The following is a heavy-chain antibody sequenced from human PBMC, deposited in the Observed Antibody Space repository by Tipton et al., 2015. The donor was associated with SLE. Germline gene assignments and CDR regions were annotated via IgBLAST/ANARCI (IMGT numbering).Heavy chain of an antibody. V-gene: IGHV4-59*12. J-gene: IGHJ3*02. CDR1: GGSISSNY. CDR3: VRELDTFDI. CDR2: ISYGGGS. Sequence: TLSLTCSVSGGSISSNYWIWIRQPPGKGLEWIGYISYGGGSNYNPSLKSRVTISVDTSKNQFSLKLSSVTAADTAVYYCVRELDTFDIWGQGTMVTVSS.